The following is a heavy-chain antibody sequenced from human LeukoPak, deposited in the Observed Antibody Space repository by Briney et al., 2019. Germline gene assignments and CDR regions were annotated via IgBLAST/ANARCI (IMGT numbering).Heavy chain of an antibody. CDR2: INHSGST. J-gene: IGHJ4*02. V-gene: IGHV4-34*01. CDR3: ARGLLGPRNYYDSSGSRRGY. D-gene: IGHD3-22*01. Sequence: PSETLSLTCAVYGGSFSGYYWSWIRQPPGKGLEWIGEINHSGSTNYNPSLKSRVTISVDTSKNQFSLKLSSVTAADTAVYYCARGLLGPRNYYDSSGSRRGYWGQGTLVAVSS. CDR1: GGSFSGYY.